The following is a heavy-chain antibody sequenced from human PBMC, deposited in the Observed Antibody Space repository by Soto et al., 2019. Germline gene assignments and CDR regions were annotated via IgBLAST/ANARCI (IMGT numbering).Heavy chain of an antibody. CDR2: ISGSSSYT. CDR3: ARQTGRSFDY. D-gene: IGHD1-1*01. Sequence: QGQLVESGGDLVKPGGSLRLSCAASGFTFGDHYMSWIRQAPGKGLEWVSYISGSSSYTKYADSVKGRFTISRDDAKNSLYLQMNSMRAEDTAVYYCARQTGRSFDYWGQGTLVTVSS. V-gene: IGHV3-11*06. J-gene: IGHJ4*02. CDR1: GFTFGDHY.